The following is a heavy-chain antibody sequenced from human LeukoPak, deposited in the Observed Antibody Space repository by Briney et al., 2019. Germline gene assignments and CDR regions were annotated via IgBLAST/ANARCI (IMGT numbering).Heavy chain of an antibody. CDR2: INPINGGI. V-gene: IGHV1-2*02. CDR1: GYTFSAYY. CDR3: ARGPSAASFDY. J-gene: IGHJ4*02. Sequence: ASGKVSCKTSGYTFSAYYIHWMRQAPGQGFEWMGWINPINGGIRVAQKFQGRVTMTRDTSMNTVYVELSGLLTDDTAVYFCARGPSAASFDYWGQGTLVTVSS. D-gene: IGHD1-26*01.